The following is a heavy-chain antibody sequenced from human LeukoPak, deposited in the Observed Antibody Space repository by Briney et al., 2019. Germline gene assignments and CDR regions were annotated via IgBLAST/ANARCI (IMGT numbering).Heavy chain of an antibody. Sequence: GGSLRLSCAVSGFTFRSYSMNWVRQAPGKGLEWVSSVSTVNYILYGDSVKGRFTISRDNAKNSLYLQMDSLRAEDTAVYYCARGSYGDYDYWGQGTLVPVFS. CDR2: VSTVNYI. J-gene: IGHJ4*02. D-gene: IGHD4-17*01. CDR1: GFTFRSYS. CDR3: ARGSYGDYDY. V-gene: IGHV3-21*01.